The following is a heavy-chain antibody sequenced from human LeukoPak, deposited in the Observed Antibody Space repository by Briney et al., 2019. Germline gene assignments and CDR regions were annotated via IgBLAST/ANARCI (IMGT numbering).Heavy chain of an antibody. Sequence: GGSLRLSCAASGFTFSNNGMNWVRQAPGKGLEWVSGISPSGDITYYADSVKGRFTISRDNSKNTLYLEVLSLTAEDTAVYYCAKDDAWLRFGEWSQGTLSPSPQ. CDR2: ISPSGDIT. CDR3: AKDDAWLRFGE. CDR1: GFTFSNNG. V-gene: IGHV3-23*01. J-gene: IGHJ4*02. D-gene: IGHD3-10*01.